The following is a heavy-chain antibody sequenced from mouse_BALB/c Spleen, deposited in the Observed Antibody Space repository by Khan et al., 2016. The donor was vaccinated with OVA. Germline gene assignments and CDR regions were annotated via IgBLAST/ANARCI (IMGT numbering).Heavy chain of an antibody. CDR3: ARQPYYHYNIMDY. V-gene: IGHV2-6-1*01. D-gene: IGHD2-10*01. CDR1: GFSLMTYG. J-gene: IGHJ4*01. Sequence: QVQLKQSGPGLAAPSQSLSITCTISGFSLMTYGVHWVRQPPGKGLEWLVVIWSDGTTNYNSALKSRLTITKDNSQSQVFLKMNSLQTDDTAIYFCARQPYYHYNIMDYWGQGTSVTVSS. CDR2: IWSDGTT.